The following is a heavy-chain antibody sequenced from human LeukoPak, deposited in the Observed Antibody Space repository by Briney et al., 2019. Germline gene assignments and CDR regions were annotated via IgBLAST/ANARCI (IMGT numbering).Heavy chain of an antibody. V-gene: IGHV3-7*03. CDR1: GFSFSNYW. J-gene: IGHJ4*02. CDR2: IKQGGSQK. D-gene: IGHD4-17*01. CDR3: AKREKGTTGRFFDY. Sequence: GGSLRLSCVASGFSFSNYWMSWVRQAPGKGLEWGANIKQGGSQKNYVDSVKGRFTISRDNAKNSLYLQMNSLRAEDTALYYCAKREKGTTGRFFDYWGQGTLVTVSS.